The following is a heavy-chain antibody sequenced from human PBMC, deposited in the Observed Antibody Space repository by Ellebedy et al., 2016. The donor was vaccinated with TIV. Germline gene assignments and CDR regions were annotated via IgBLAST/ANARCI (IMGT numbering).Heavy chain of an antibody. CDR1: GFTFSDSA. CDR2: IRSKAKNYAT. V-gene: IGHV3-73*01. Sequence: GESLKISCAASGFTFSDSAVHWVRQPSGKGLEWVGRIRSKAKNYATSYCAPVTGRFSISSDDSKNLAFLHMNSLKIEDTAVYYCMMGDHSNTGTYPPDYWGQGTLVTVSS. CDR3: MMGDHSNTGTYPPDY. J-gene: IGHJ4*02. D-gene: IGHD1-26*01.